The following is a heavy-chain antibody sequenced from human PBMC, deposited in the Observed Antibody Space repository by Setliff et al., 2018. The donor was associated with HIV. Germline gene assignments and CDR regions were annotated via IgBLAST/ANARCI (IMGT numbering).Heavy chain of an antibody. D-gene: IGHD2-2*01. CDR2: INPKSGAT. CDR3: ARKDGVGYCDSNSCYGIGPIDF. V-gene: IGHV1-2*06. Sequence: ASVKVSCKASGYSFTGYYVNWVRQSPGQGLEWMGRINPKSGATNLAQKFQGRVTLTRDTSVTTVYMELTSLRSDDTAVYYCARKDGVGYCDSNSCYGIGPIDFWGQGSLVTVSS. CDR1: GYSFTGYY. J-gene: IGHJ4*02.